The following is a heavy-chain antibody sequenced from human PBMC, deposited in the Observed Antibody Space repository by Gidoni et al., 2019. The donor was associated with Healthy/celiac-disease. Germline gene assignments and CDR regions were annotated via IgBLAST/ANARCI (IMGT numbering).Heavy chain of an antibody. J-gene: IGHJ4*02. CDR1: GTTFSSYG. CDR2: IWYDGSNK. V-gene: IGHV3-33*01. CDR3: ARDDYPTAVGY. Sequence: QVQLVESGGGVVQPGRSRRLSCAASGTTFSSYGMHWVRQAPGKGLEWVAVIWYDGSNKYYADSVKGRFTISRDNSKNTLYLQMNSLRAEDTAVYYCARDDYPTAVGYWGQGTLVTVSS. D-gene: IGHD4-17*01.